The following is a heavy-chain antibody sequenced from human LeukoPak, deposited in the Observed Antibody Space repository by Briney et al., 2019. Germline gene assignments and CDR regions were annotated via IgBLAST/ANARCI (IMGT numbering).Heavy chain of an antibody. CDR3: ARKYYYGSGSYYYYYYGMDV. CDR2: IYYSGST. J-gene: IGHJ6*02. D-gene: IGHD3-10*01. CDR1: GGSISSYY. V-gene: IGHV4-59*08. Sequence: SETLSLTCTVSGGSISSYYWSWIRQPPGKGLEWIGYIYYSGSTNYNPSLKSRVTISVDTSKNQFSLKLSSVTAADTAVYYCARKYYYGSGSYYYYYYGMDVWGQGTTVTVSS.